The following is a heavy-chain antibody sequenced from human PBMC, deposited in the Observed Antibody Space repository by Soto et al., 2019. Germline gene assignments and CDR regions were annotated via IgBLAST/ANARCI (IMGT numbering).Heavy chain of an antibody. CDR1: GFTFSSYA. J-gene: IGHJ6*02. CDR3: ARDGARITIFGVVKASRGMDV. Sequence: LRLSCAASGFTFSSYAMHWVRQAPGKGLEWVAVISYDGSNKYYADSVKGRFTISRDNSKNTLYLQMNSLRAEDTAVYYCARDGARITIFGVVKASRGMDVWGQGTTVTVSS. V-gene: IGHV3-30-3*01. D-gene: IGHD3-3*01. CDR2: ISYDGSNK.